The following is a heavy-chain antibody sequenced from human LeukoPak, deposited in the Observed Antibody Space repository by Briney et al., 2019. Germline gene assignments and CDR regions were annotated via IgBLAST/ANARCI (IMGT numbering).Heavy chain of an antibody. Sequence: GASVKVSCKASGYTFTGYYIHWVRQAPGQGLEWMGWINPNSGGTSYAQKFQGRVTMTRDTSISTDYMELSRLRSDDTAVYYCARDTVAATGTVDYWGQGTLVTVSS. J-gene: IGHJ4*02. V-gene: IGHV1-2*02. CDR3: ARDTVAATGTVDY. CDR1: GYTFTGYY. D-gene: IGHD6-13*01. CDR2: INPNSGGT.